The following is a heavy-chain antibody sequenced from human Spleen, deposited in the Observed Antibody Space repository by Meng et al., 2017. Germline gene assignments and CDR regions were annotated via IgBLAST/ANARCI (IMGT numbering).Heavy chain of an antibody. CDR3: ARSSDLLRENFDY. Sequence: SETLSLTCTVSGYSISSGYYWGWIRQPPGKGLEWIGSIYHSGSTYYNPSLKSRVTISVDTSKNQFSLKLSSVTAADTAVYYCARSSDLLRENFDYWGQGMLVTVSS. CDR1: GYSISSGYY. J-gene: IGHJ4*02. CDR2: IYHSGST. D-gene: IGHD3-3*01. V-gene: IGHV4-38-2*02.